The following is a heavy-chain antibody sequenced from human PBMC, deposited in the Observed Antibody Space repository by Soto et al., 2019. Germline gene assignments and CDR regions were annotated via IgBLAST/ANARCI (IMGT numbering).Heavy chain of an antibody. D-gene: IGHD2-21*02. Sequence: GGSLRLSCAASGFTFSSYGMHWVRQAPGKGLVWVSRITSDGKSKAYAESVKGRFAISRDNAKNTVYLQMNGLTVEDTAVYYCARESGDWPLNWFDPWGQGTLVTVSS. CDR3: ARESGDWPLNWFDP. J-gene: IGHJ5*02. CDR1: GFTFSSYG. V-gene: IGHV3-74*01. CDR2: ITSDGKSK.